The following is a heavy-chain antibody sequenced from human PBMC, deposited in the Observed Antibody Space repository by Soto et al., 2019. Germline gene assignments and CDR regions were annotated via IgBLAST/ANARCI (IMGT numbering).Heavy chain of an antibody. V-gene: IGHV1-69*13. D-gene: IGHD3-3*01. J-gene: IGHJ6*02. CDR1: GGTFSSYA. CDR3: ANAPRITIWSPDV. Sequence: SVKVSCKASGGTFSSYAISWVRQAPGQGLEWVGGIIPIFGTANYAQKFQGRVTITADESTSTAYMELSSLRSEDTAVYYCANAPRITIWSPDVWGQGTTVTVSS. CDR2: IIPIFGTA.